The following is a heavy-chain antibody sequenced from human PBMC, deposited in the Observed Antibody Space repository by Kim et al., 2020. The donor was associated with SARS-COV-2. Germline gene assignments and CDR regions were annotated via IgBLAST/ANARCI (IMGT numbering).Heavy chain of an antibody. CDR3: AREGLNWNYGY. CDR2: INHSGST. J-gene: IGHJ4*02. CDR1: GGSFSGYY. Sequence: SETLSLTCAVYGGSFSGYYWSWIRQPPGKGLEWIGEINHSGSTNYNPSLKSRVTISVDTSKNQFSLKLSSVTAADTAVYYCAREGLNWNYGYWGQGTLVTVSS. D-gene: IGHD1-7*01. V-gene: IGHV4-34*01.